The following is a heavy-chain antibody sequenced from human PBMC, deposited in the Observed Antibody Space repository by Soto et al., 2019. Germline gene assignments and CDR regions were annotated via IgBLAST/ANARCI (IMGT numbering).Heavy chain of an antibody. CDR2: IFSNDEK. D-gene: IGHD3-22*01. J-gene: IGHJ6*02. CDR3: ARIKRDYYDSSGYYLPDPYYYYGMDV. CDR1: GFSLSNARMG. V-gene: IGHV2-26*01. Sequence: SCPTLVNPTETLTLTCTVSGFSLSNARMGVSWIRQPPGKALEWLAHIFSNDEKSYSTSLKSRLTISKDTSKSQVVLTMTNMDPVDTATYYCARIKRDYYDSSGYYLPDPYYYYGMDVWGQGTTVTVSS.